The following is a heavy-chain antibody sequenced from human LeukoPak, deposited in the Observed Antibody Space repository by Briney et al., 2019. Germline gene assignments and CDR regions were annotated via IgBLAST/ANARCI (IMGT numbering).Heavy chain of an antibody. D-gene: IGHD4-17*01. CDR2: ISDSGST. Sequence: SETLSLTCTVSGGSINGYYWTWIRQPPGKGLEWIGYISDSGSTNHNPSLKSRVSMSVGSSNTDFSLRLNSVTAADTAVYYCARVFRGAVTPNWFDPWGQGTPDPVSS. V-gene: IGHV4-59*01. J-gene: IGHJ5*02. CDR3: ARVFRGAVTPNWFDP. CDR1: GGSINGYY.